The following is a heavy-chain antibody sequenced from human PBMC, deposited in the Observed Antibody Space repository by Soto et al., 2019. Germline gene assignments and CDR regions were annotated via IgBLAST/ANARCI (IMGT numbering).Heavy chain of an antibody. CDR1: GFTFSNYA. CDR2: ISGSGGST. V-gene: IGHV3-23*01. CDR3: AKGGGRITSFAFDI. D-gene: IGHD3-10*01. J-gene: IGHJ3*02. Sequence: GGSLRLSCAASGFTFSNYAMTWVRQAPGKGLEWVSTISGSGGSTYYADSVRGRFTISRDNSKNTVYLQMNSLRAEDTAVYYCAKGGGRITSFAFDIWGQGTMVTVSS.